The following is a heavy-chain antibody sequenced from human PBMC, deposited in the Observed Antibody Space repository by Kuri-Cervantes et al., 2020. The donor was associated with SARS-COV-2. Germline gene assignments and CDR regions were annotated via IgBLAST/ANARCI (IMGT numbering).Heavy chain of an antibody. CDR2: IIPILGIA. Sequence: SVKVSCKASGGTFSSYAISWVRQAPGQGLEWMGRIIPILGIANYAQKFQGRVTITADKSTSTAYMELSSLRSDDTAVYYCAREYGDFPNFGYWGQGTLVTVSS. J-gene: IGHJ4*02. CDR1: GGTFSSYA. V-gene: IGHV1-69*04. D-gene: IGHD4-17*01. CDR3: AREYGDFPNFGY.